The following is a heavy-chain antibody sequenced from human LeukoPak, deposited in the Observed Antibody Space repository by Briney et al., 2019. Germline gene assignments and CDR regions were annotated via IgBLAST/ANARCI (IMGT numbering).Heavy chain of an antibody. CDR3: ARTEYHYYYMDV. CDR1: GYTFISYY. Sequence: ASVKVSCKASGYTFISYYIHWVRQAPGQGLEWMGIINPSGGSTSYAQKFQGRVTMTRDMSTSTVYMDLSSLRFEDTAVYFCARTEYHYYYMDVWGKGTTVTVSS. J-gene: IGHJ6*03. CDR2: INPSGGST. V-gene: IGHV1-46*01.